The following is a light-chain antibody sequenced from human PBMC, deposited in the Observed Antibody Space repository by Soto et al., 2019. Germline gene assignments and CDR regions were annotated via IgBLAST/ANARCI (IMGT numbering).Light chain of an antibody. CDR3: QQYGGSPFT. J-gene: IGKJ3*01. V-gene: IGKV3-20*01. Sequence: EIVLTQSPGTLSLSPGERATLSCRASQSVSNNYLAWYQQKPGQAPRLLIYGASNRATGIPDRFSASGSGTDFTLTISRLEPEDFAVYYCQQYGGSPFTFGPGTKVDIK. CDR1: QSVSNNY. CDR2: GAS.